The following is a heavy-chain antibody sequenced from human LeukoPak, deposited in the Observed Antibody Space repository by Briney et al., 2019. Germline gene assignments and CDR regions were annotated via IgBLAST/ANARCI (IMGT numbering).Heavy chain of an antibody. J-gene: IGHJ3*02. V-gene: IGHV4-59*01. Sequence: PWETLSLTCTVSGDSISAFYWSWIRQPPGKGLEWIGYIHYSGSTNYNPSLKSRVTVSIETSKNQFSLKLRSVTAADTAVYYCERGGARGSSAFDIWGQGTMVTVSS. CDR3: ERGGARGSSAFDI. D-gene: IGHD3-10*01. CDR2: IHYSGST. CDR1: GDSISAFY.